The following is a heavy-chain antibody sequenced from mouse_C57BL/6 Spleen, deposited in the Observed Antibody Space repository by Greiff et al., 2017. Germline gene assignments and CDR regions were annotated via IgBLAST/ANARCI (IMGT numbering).Heavy chain of an antibody. D-gene: IGHD2-3*01. V-gene: IGHV1-82*01. CDR2: FYPGAGDT. CDR1: GYAFSSSW. CDR3: ARSDEDYFDY. Sequence: VQLQQSGPELVQPGASVKISCKASGYAFSSSWMNWVKQRPGKGLEWIGRFYPGAGDTKYNGQFKGKATLTAEKSSSTAYMQRSSLTAKDSAVYFCARSDEDYFDYWGQGTTLTVSS. J-gene: IGHJ2*01.